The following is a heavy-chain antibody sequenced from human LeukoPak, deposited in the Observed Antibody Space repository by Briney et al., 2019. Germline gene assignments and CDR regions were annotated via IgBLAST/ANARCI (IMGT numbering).Heavy chain of an antibody. Sequence: KSSETLSLTCTVSGGSISSYYWSWFRQPAGKGLEWIGRIYTSGSTNYNPSLKSRVTMSVDTSKNQFSLKLSSVTAADTAVYYCSRGRVGFYYYLDVWGKGTTVTVSS. D-gene: IGHD2-15*01. CDR3: SRGRVGFYYYLDV. CDR2: IYTSGST. J-gene: IGHJ6*03. CDR1: GGSISSYY. V-gene: IGHV4-4*07.